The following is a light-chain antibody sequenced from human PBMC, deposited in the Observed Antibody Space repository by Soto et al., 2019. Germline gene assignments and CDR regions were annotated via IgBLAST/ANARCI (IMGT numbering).Light chain of an antibody. V-gene: IGKV2-28*01. Sequence: DIVMTQSPLYLPVTPGEPASISCRSSQSLLHSNGDNYLDWYLQKPGQSPQLLIYLGSNRAPGIPDRFSGGGSGTDFTLKITSVEAGDVGVYYCMQSVQAPWTFGQGTKVEIK. J-gene: IGKJ1*01. CDR3: MQSVQAPWT. CDR1: QSLLHSNGDNY. CDR2: LGS.